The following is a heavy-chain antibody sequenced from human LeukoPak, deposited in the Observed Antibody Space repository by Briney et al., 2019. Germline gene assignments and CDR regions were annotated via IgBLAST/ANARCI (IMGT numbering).Heavy chain of an antibody. Sequence: GGSLRLSCAASGFTFSSYGMHWVRQAPGKGLEWVAVIWYDVSNKYYADSVKGRFTISRDNANNLLYLQMNSLRAEDTAVYYCASGTIVGARGADNWGQGTLVTVSS. CDR1: GFTFSSYG. D-gene: IGHD1-26*01. J-gene: IGHJ4*02. V-gene: IGHV3-33*03. CDR2: IWYDVSNK. CDR3: ASGTIVGARGADN.